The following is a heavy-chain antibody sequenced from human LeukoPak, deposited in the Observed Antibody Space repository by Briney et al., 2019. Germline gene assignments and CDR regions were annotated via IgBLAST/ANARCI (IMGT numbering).Heavy chain of an antibody. J-gene: IGHJ4*02. CDR1: GFTFSSYA. V-gene: IGHV3-23*01. CDR2: IRSSGGST. D-gene: IGHD6-13*01. CDR3: ARGDTYSSSWYGFHY. Sequence: PGGSLRLSCAASGFTFSSYAMSWVRQAPGKGLEWVSSIRSSGGSTFYADSVRGRFTISRDNSKNTLYLQMDSLRAEDTAVYYCARGDTYSSSWYGFHYWGQGTLVTVSS.